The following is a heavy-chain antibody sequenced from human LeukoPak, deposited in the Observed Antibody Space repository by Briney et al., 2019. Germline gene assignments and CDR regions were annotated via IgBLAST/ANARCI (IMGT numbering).Heavy chain of an antibody. J-gene: IGHJ4*02. CDR3: ARVAFFYGYPYGGGPYYFDY. CDR1: GGSISSYY. Sequence: KPSETLSLTCTVSGGSISSYYWSWIRQPPGKGLEWIGYIYYSGSTNYNPSLKSRVTISVDTSKNQFSLKLSSVTAADTAVYYCARVAFFYGYPYGGGPYYFDYWGQGTLVTVSS. V-gene: IGHV4-59*01. CDR2: IYYSGST. D-gene: IGHD5-18*01.